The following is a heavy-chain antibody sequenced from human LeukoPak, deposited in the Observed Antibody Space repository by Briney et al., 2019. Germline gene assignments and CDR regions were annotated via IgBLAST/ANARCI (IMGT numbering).Heavy chain of an antibody. V-gene: IGHV4-4*07. J-gene: IGHJ3*02. Sequence: SETLSLTCTVSGGSISSYYWSWIRQPAGKGLEWIGRIYTSGSTNYNPSLKSRVTISVDKSKNQFSLKLSSVTAADTAVYYCAREVIVVVPAATGDAFDIWGQGKMVTVSS. CDR3: AREVIVVVPAATGDAFDI. CDR1: GGSISSYY. D-gene: IGHD2-2*01. CDR2: IYTSGST.